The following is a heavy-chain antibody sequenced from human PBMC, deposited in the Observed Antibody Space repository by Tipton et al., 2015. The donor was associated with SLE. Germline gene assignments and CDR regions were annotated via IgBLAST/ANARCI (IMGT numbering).Heavy chain of an antibody. CDR1: GGSISSSSYY. CDR3: ASVVVPAAIVSYMDV. V-gene: IGHV4-39*07. J-gene: IGHJ6*03. Sequence: TLSLTCIVSGGSISSSSYYWGWIRQPPGKGLEYIGSIYHGGSPYYNPSLKSRVTVSVDTSKNQFSLKLSSVTAADTAVYYCASVVVPAAIVSYMDVWGKGTTVTVSS. D-gene: IGHD2-2*02. CDR2: IYHGGSP.